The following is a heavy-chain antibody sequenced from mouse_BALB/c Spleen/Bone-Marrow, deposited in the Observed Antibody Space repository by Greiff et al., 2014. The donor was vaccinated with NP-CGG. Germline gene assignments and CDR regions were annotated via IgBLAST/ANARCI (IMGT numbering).Heavy chain of an antibody. J-gene: IGHJ3*01. D-gene: IGHD2-14*01. V-gene: IGHV1-5*01. Sequence: EVQLQQSGTVLAGPGASVKMSCKASGYTFTSYWMHWVKRRPGQGLEWIGAIYPGNSDTSYNQKFKGKAKLTAVTSTSTAYMELSSLTNEDSAVYYCTRYYYRFSAWFAYWGQGTLVTVSA. CDR1: GYTFTSYW. CDR2: IYPGNSDT. CDR3: TRYYYRFSAWFAY.